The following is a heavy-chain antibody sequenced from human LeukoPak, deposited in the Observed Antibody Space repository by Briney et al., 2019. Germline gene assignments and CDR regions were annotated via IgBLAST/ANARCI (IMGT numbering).Heavy chain of an antibody. CDR2: FDPEDGET. CDR3: ARAYYYDSSGYYENFDY. J-gene: IGHJ4*02. Sequence: ASVKVSCKVSGYTLTELSMHWVRRAPGKGLEWMGGFDPEDGETIYAQKFQGRVTMTEDTSTDTAYMELSSLRSEDTAVYYCARAYYYDSSGYYENFDYWGQGTLVTVSS. CDR1: GYTLTELS. V-gene: IGHV1-24*01. D-gene: IGHD3-22*01.